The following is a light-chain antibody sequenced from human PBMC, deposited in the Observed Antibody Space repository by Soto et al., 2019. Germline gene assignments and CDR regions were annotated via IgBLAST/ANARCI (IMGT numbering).Light chain of an antibody. J-gene: IGLJ1*01. V-gene: IGLV7-46*01. CDR1: TGAVTNGHY. Sequence: VVTQEPSLTVSPGGTVTLTCGSSTGAVTNGHYPYWFQQKPGQAPRTLIYDTTNRHSWTPARFSGSLLGGKAALTLSGAQPEDEAESYCLLSYNGPYVFGTGTKVTVL. CDR3: LLSYNGPYV. CDR2: DTT.